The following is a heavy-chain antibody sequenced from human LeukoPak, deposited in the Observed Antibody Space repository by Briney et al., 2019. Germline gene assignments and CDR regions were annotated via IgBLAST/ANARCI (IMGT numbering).Heavy chain of an antibody. CDR2: TYYSGST. Sequence: PSDTLSLTCTLSGGSISSSSYYWGWIRQPPGKGLEWIGSTYYSGSTYYHPSLKSRVTISVDTSKNQFSLKLSSVTAADTAVYYCARPGRDGYNLSYFDYWGQGTLVTVSS. J-gene: IGHJ4*02. V-gene: IGHV4-39*01. D-gene: IGHD5-24*01. CDR1: GGSISSSSYY. CDR3: ARPGRDGYNLSYFDY.